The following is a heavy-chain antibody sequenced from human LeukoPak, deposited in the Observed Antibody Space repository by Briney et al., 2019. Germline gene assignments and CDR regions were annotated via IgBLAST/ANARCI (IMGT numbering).Heavy chain of an antibody. CDR1: GFTFTTYG. J-gene: IGHJ4*02. CDR2: ITYDGYYK. CDR3: ARDFMATITDY. Sequence: PGTSLRLSCAASGFTFTTYGMHWVRQSPGKGLEWVALITYDGYYKYYSDSVKGRFTISRDNSKNTLYLQMNSLRAEDTAVYYCARDFMATITDYWGQGTLVTVSS. V-gene: IGHV3-30*03. D-gene: IGHD5-24*01.